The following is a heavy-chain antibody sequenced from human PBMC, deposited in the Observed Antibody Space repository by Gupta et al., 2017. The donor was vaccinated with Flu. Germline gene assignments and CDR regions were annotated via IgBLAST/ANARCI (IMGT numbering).Heavy chain of an antibody. CDR3: ARDGGSSYYYGMDV. CDR1: GFTFSSYG. J-gene: IGHJ6*02. CDR2: IWYDGSNK. V-gene: IGHV3-33*01. Sequence: QVQLVESGGGVVQPGRSLRLSCAASGFTFSSYGMHWVRQAPGKGLEWVAVIWYDGSNKYYADSVKGRFTISRDNSKNTLYLQMNSLRAEDTAVYYCARDGGSSYYYGMDVWGQGTTVTVSS. D-gene: IGHD2-15*01.